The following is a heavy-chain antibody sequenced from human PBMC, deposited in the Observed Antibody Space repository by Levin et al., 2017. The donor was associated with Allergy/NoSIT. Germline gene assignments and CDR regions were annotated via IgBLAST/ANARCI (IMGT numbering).Heavy chain of an antibody. CDR1: GGSFSGYY. V-gene: IGHV4-34*01. J-gene: IGHJ5*02. CDR3: ASPSPDLRGGFDP. CDR2: INHSGST. Sequence: SETLSLTCAVYGGSFSGYYWSWIRQPPGKGLEWIGEINHSGSTNYNPSLKSRVTISVDTSKNQFSLKLSSVTAADTAVYYCASPSPDLRGGFDPWGQGTLVTVSS.